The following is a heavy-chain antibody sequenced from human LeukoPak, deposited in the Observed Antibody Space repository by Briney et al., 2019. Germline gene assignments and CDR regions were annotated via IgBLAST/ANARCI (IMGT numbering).Heavy chain of an antibody. CDR1: GFTFTSYA. D-gene: IGHD3-10*01. CDR2: IWGNTDNT. V-gene: IGHV3-23*01. CDR3: AKGYYYYDY. J-gene: IGHJ4*02. Sequence: PGGSLRLSCAASGFTFTSYAVSWVRQAPGKGLEWVSAIWGNTDNTYYADSVKGRFTISRDNAKNTVYVQMNSLRAEDTAVYYCAKGYYYYDYWGQGTLDTVSS.